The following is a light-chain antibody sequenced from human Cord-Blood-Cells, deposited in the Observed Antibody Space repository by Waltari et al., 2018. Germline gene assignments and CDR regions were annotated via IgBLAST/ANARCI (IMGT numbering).Light chain of an antibody. CDR2: KAS. CDR1: QSISSW. J-gene: IGKJ1*01. V-gene: IGKV1-5*03. CDR3: QQYNSYSQWT. Sequence: DIQMTQSPSTLSASVGDRVTSTCRASQSISSWVAWYQQKPGKAPKLLIYKASSLESGVPSRFSGSGSGTEFTLTISSLQPDDFATYYCQQYNSYSQWTFGQGTKVEIK.